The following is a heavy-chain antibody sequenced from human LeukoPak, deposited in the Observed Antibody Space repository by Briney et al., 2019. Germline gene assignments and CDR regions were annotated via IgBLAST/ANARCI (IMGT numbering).Heavy chain of an antibody. CDR2: TYYRSKWYN. D-gene: IGHD6-19*01. V-gene: IGHV6-1*01. CDR1: GDSVSSKNGA. CDR3: ARDFGTTGWHTFDY. J-gene: IGHJ4*02. Sequence: SQTLSLTCVVSGDSVSSKNGAWNWIRQSPSRGLEWLGRTYYRSKWYNDYAESIEGRMTISQDTSKNQYSLHLNSVTPDDTAVYYCARDFGTTGWHTFDYWGQGTLVTVSS.